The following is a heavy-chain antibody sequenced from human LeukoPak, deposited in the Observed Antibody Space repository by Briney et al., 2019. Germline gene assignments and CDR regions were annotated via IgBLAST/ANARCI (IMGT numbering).Heavy chain of an antibody. D-gene: IGHD1-26*01. CDR3: ARVGGSSNFDY. CDR2: ITTYHVNT. Sequence: GASVKVSCTSSGYTFTSFGVTWVRQAPGQGLEWMGWITTYHVNTKYAQKFHGRVTMTTDTSTSTVYMELRSLTSDDTAVYYCARVGGSSNFDYWGQGTPFTVSS. CDR1: GYTFTSFG. V-gene: IGHV1-18*01. J-gene: IGHJ4*02.